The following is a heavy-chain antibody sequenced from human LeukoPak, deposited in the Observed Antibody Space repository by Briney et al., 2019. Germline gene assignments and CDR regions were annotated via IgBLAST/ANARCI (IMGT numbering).Heavy chain of an antibody. CDR1: GGSFSGYY. Sequence: SETLSFTCAVYGGSFSGYYSSWIRQPPGKGLEWIGEINHSGSTNYNSSLKSRVTISVDTSKNQFSLKLSSVTAADTAVYYCARVFDYWGQGTLVTVSS. CDR2: INHSGST. J-gene: IGHJ4*02. CDR3: ARVFDY. V-gene: IGHV4-34*01.